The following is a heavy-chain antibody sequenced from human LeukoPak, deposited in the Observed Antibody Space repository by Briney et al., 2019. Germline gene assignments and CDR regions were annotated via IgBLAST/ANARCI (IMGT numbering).Heavy chain of an antibody. CDR1: GFSFSSYD. D-gene: IGHD3-10*01. CDR2: ISYDGNTI. V-gene: IGHV3-30*18. Sequence: HPGRSLRLSCAASGFSFSSYDMHWVRQAPGKGLEWLTVISYDGNTIYYADSVKGRFTISRDNSKNTLYLQMNSLRTEDTAVYYCAKDRESRLGTFEYWGQGTLVTASS. J-gene: IGHJ4*02. CDR3: AKDRESRLGTFEY.